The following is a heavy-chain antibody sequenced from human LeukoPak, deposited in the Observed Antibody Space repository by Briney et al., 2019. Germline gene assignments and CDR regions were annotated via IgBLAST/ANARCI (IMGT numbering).Heavy chain of an antibody. CDR1: GYTFTSYY. V-gene: IGHV1-46*01. D-gene: IGHD6-13*01. CDR2: INPSGGST. CDR3: ARVFAAAGTGAIGY. Sequence: ASVKVSCKASGYTFTSYYIHWVRQAPGQGLEWMGIINPSGGSTSYAQQFQGRVTMTRDTSTSTVYMELSSLRSEDTAVYYRARVFAAAGTGAIGYWGQGTLVTVSS. J-gene: IGHJ4*02.